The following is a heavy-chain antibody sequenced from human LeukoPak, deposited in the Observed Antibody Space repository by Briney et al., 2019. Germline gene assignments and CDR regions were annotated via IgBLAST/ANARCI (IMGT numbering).Heavy chain of an antibody. Sequence: SGPTLVKPTQTLTLTCTFSGFSLSTSGVGVGWIRQPPGKALEWLALIYWDDDKRYSPSLKSRLTITKDTSKNQVVLTMTNMDPVDTATYYCAQSFGYSSSWRTGDAFDIWGQGTMVTVSS. D-gene: IGHD6-13*01. CDR1: GFSLSTSGVG. CDR2: IYWDDDK. V-gene: IGHV2-5*02. CDR3: AQSFGYSSSWRTGDAFDI. J-gene: IGHJ3*02.